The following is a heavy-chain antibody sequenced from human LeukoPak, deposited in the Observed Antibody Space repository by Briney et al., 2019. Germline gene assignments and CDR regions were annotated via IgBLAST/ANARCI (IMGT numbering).Heavy chain of an antibody. CDR1: GGTFSSYA. J-gene: IGHJ5*02. CDR2: IIPIFGTA. V-gene: IGHV1-69*13. D-gene: IGHD4-17*01. CDR3: ARDGGYGDDRGDWFDP. Sequence: PAASVKVSCKAPGGTFSSYAISWVRQAPGQGLEWMGGIIPIFGTANYAQKFQGRVTITADESTSTAYMELSSLRSEDTAVYYYARDGGYGDDRGDWFDPWGQGTLVTVSS.